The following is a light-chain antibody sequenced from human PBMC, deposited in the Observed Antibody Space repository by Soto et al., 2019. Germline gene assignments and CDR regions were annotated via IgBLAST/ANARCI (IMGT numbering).Light chain of an antibody. CDR1: SSDVGYYNY. CDR3: SSYTSSSTYV. J-gene: IGLJ1*01. CDR2: DVN. Sequence: ALTQPASVSGSPGQSIAISCTGTSSDVGYYNYVSWYQQHPGKAPNVMIYDVNNRPSGVPDRFSGSKSGNTASLTISGLQAEDEADYYCSSYTSSSTYVFGTGTSHRP. V-gene: IGLV2-14*01.